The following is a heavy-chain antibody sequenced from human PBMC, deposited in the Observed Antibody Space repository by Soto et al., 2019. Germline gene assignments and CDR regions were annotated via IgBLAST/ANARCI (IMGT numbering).Heavy chain of an antibody. CDR3: AGGTSSIRRYYYMDV. Sequence: QVQLQESGPGLVKPSETLSLTCTVSGGSISSYYWSWIRQPPGKGLEWIGYIYYSGSTNYNPSLKSRVTISVDTSKNQFSLKLSSVTAADTAVYYCAGGTSSIRRYYYMDVWGKGTTVTVSS. D-gene: IGHD1-1*01. CDR2: IYYSGST. V-gene: IGHV4-59*01. CDR1: GGSISSYY. J-gene: IGHJ6*03.